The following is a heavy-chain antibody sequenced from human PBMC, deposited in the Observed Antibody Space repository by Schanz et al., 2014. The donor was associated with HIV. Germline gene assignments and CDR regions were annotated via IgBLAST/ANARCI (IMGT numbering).Heavy chain of an antibody. CDR1: GFAFSNYA. D-gene: IGHD1-1*01. V-gene: IGHV3-7*03. J-gene: IGHJ6*02. CDR3: ARDIKYDDPFQYGMDV. CDR2: KKEDGSGK. Sequence: EVQLVESGGGLVQPGGSLRLSCAASGFAFSNYAMSWVRQAPGKGLEWEANKKEDGSGKYHADSVKGRFTISRDNAKNSLFLQMESLRAEDTAVYFCARDIKYDDPFQYGMDVWGQGTTVSVSS.